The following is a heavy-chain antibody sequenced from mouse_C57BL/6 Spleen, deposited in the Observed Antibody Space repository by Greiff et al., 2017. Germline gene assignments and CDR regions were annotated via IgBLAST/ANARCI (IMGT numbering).Heavy chain of an antibody. D-gene: IGHD1-1*01. J-gene: IGHJ3*01. CDR1: GYTFTDYY. CDR3: ARGHGSSYGWFAY. V-gene: IGHV1-76*01. CDR2: IYPGSGNT. Sequence: QVQLKQSGAELVRPGASVKLSCKASGYTFTDYYINWVKQRPGQGLEWIARIYPGSGNTYYNEKFKGKATLTAEKSSSTAYMQLSSLTSEDSAVYFCARGHGSSYGWFAYWGQGTLVTVSA.